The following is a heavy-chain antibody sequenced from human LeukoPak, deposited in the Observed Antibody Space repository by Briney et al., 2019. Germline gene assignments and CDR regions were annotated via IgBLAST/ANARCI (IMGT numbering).Heavy chain of an antibody. D-gene: IGHD3-22*01. V-gene: IGHV3-21*01. Sequence: GGSLRLSCAASGFTFSSYSMNWVRQAPGKGLEWVSSISSSSYIYYADSVKGRFTISRDNAKNSLYLQMNSLRAEDTAVYYCARGAPYYYDSSGYWSYWGQGTLVTVSS. CDR1: GFTFSSYS. CDR3: ARGAPYYYDSSGYWSY. CDR2: ISSSSYI. J-gene: IGHJ4*02.